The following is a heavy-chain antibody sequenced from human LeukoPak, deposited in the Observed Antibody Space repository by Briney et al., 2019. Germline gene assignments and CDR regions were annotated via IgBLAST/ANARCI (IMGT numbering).Heavy chain of an antibody. J-gene: IGHJ4*02. V-gene: IGHV4-59*01. CDR2: IYYSGST. CDR1: GGSFSSYY. CDR3: AVGDYGDARSGV. D-gene: IGHD4-17*01. Sequence: SESLYLTCTASGGSFSSYYRSWIRQPPGKGLEWIGYIYYSGSTNYNPSLKSRVTISVDTSKNQFSLKLSSVTAADTAVYYCAVGDYGDARSGVWGQGTLVTVSS.